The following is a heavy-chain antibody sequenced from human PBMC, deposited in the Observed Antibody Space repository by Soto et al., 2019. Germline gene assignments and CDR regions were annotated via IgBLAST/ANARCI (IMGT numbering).Heavy chain of an antibody. V-gene: IGHV1-69*06. CDR1: GGTFSSYP. CDR3: AKDPQILLQSGRAFDV. D-gene: IGHD3-10*01. CDR2: IIPIFGTA. J-gene: IGHJ3*01. Sequence: SVKVSCKASGGTFSSYPISWVRQAPGQGLEWMGGIIPIFGTANYAQKFQGRVTITADKSTSTAYIELSSLRSEDTALYYCAKDPQILLQSGRAFDVWGQGTMVTVSS.